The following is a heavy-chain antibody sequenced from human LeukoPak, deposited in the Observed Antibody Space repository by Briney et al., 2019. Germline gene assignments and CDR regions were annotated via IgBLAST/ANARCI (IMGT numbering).Heavy chain of an antibody. D-gene: IGHD5-24*01. V-gene: IGHV3-7*05. J-gene: IGHJ5*02. CDR2: IKEDGSEK. CDR1: GLTFRNYW. CDR3: ARASDPWLQLT. Sequence: GGSLRLSCAASGLTFRNYWMIWVRQAPGKGLEWLGNIKEDGSEKRYADSVRGRFTISRDNAQTSLYLQMNSLRAEDTAVYYCARASDPWLQLTWGQGTLVTVSS.